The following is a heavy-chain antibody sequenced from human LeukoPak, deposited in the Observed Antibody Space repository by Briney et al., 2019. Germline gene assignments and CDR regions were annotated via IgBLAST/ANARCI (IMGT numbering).Heavy chain of an antibody. Sequence: GASVKVSCKASGYTFTGYYMHWVRQAPGQGLEWMGWINPNSGGTTYAQKFQGRVTMTRDTSLSTGYMELSRLRSDDTAVYYCARELSITGTTSWFDPWGQGTLVTVSS. CDR1: GYTFTGYY. J-gene: IGHJ5*02. V-gene: IGHV1-2*02. CDR2: INPNSGGT. CDR3: ARELSITGTTSWFDP. D-gene: IGHD1-7*01.